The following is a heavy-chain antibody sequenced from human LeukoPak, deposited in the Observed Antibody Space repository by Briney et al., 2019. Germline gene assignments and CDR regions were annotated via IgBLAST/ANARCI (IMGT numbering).Heavy chain of an antibody. V-gene: IGHV3-9*01. CDR1: GFTVTYTY. CDR3: AKGSDYYYYMDV. J-gene: IGHJ6*03. CDR2: ISWDSGSI. Sequence: GGSLRLSCAASGFTVTYTYMSWVRQAPGKGLEWVSGISWDSGSIGYADSVKGRFTISRDNAKNSLYLQMNSLRAEDTALYYCAKGSDYYYYMDVWGKGTTVTVSS.